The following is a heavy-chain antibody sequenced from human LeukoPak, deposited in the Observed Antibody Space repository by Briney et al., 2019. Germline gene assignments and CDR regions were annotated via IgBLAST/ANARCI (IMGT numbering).Heavy chain of an antibody. CDR1: GFTFSDAW. CDR2: ISGSGGST. V-gene: IGHV3-23*01. J-gene: IGHJ4*01. D-gene: IGHD3-10*01. Sequence: GGSLRLSCAASGFTFSDAWISWVRQAPGKGLEWVSAISGSGGSTYYADSVKGRFTISRDNSKNTLYLQMNSLRAEDTAVYYCARQPRNYYGSGSYYIHYWSQGNLVTVSS. CDR3: ARQPRNYYGSGSYYIHY.